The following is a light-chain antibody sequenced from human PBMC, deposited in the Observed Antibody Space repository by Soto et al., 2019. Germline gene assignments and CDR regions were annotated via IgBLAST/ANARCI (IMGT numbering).Light chain of an antibody. CDR2: DVS. CDR1: TSDVGGYNY. CDR3: SSYTSSSTLGV. Sequence: LTQPASVSGSPGQSITISCTGTTSDVGGYNYVSWHQQHPGKAPKLMIYDVSNRPSGVSNRFSGSKSGNTASLTISGLQAEDEADYYCSSYTSSSTLGVFGTGTKVTVL. J-gene: IGLJ1*01. V-gene: IGLV2-14*01.